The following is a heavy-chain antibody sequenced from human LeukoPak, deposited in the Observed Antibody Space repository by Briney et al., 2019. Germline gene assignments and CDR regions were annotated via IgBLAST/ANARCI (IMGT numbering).Heavy chain of an antibody. CDR2: INPSGGST. J-gene: IGHJ5*02. CDR3: ARGRGAYSHCGSTSCYKGNWFDP. Sequence: PMASVKVSCKASGYTFTSYYMHWVRQAPGQGLEWMGIINPSGGSTSYAQKFQGRVTMTRDTSTSTVYMELSSLRSEDTAVYYCARGRGAYSHCGSTSCYKGNWFDPWGQGTLVTVSS. D-gene: IGHD2-2*01. V-gene: IGHV1-46*01. CDR1: GYTFTSYY.